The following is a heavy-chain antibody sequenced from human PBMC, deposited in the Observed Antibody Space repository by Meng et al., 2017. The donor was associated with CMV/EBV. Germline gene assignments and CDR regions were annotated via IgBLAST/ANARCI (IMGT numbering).Heavy chain of an antibody. Sequence: QGQLLQWGAGLLKPSETLSLPCADYGGTFSGYYWSWIRQPPGKGLEWIGEINHSGSTNYNPSLKSRVTISVDTSKNQFSLKLSSVTAADTAVYYCARVWDSGWDYWGQGTLVTVSS. CDR2: INHSGST. J-gene: IGHJ4*02. V-gene: IGHV4-34*01. D-gene: IGHD3-22*01. CDR1: GGTFSGYY. CDR3: ARVWDSGWDY.